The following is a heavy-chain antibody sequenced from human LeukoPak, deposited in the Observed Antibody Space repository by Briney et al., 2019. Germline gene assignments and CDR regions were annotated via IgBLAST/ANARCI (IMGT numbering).Heavy chain of an antibody. CDR2: IYGSGDI. D-gene: IGHD5-12*01. Sequence: SETLSLTCTVSGASISSDSYYWSWIRQPAGTGLEWIGRIYGSGDINYNPSLRSRVTILADTSKNQFSLELNSVTAADTALYYCAKNNGYGYWFDYWGQGILVTVSS. CDR3: AKNNGYGYWFDY. CDR1: GASISSDSYY. J-gene: IGHJ4*02. V-gene: IGHV4-61*02.